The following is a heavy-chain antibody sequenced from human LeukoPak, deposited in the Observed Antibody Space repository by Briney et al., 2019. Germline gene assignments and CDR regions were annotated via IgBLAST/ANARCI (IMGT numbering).Heavy chain of an antibody. V-gene: IGHV3-30*03. D-gene: IGHD6-13*01. Sequence: PGRSLRLSCAASGFTFSSYGMRCVRQAPGKGLEWVAVISYDGINKYYADSVKGRFTISRDNSKNTLYLQMNGLRAEDTAVYYCAALFSSSWYQVNFDYWGQGTLVTVSS. CDR3: AALFSSSWYQVNFDY. J-gene: IGHJ4*02. CDR2: ISYDGINK. CDR1: GFTFSSYG.